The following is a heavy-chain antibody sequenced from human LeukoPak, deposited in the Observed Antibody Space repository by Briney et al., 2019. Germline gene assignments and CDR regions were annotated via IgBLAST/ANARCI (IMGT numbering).Heavy chain of an antibody. Sequence: SETLSLTCAVYGGSFSGYYGSWIRQPPGKGLEWIGEINHSGSTNYNPSLKSRVTISVDTSKNQFSLKLSSVTAADTAVYYCACTRGYRPFGYWGQGTLVTVSP. D-gene: IGHD5-18*01. CDR3: ACTRGYRPFGY. V-gene: IGHV4-34*01. CDR2: INHSGST. CDR1: GGSFSGYY. J-gene: IGHJ4*02.